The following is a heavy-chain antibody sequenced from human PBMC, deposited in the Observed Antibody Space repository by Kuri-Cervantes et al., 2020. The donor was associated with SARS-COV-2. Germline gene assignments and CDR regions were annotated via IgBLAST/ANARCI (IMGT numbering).Heavy chain of an antibody. Sequence: ASVKVSCKVSGYTLTELSMHWVRQAPGKGLEWMGGFDPGDGETIYAQKFQGRVTMTEDTSTDTAYMELSSLRSEDTAVYYCATTDTVMVPEFDYWGQGTLVTVSS. V-gene: IGHV1-24*01. CDR1: GYTLTELS. CDR3: ATTDTVMVPEFDY. CDR2: FDPGDGET. J-gene: IGHJ4*02. D-gene: IGHD5-18*01.